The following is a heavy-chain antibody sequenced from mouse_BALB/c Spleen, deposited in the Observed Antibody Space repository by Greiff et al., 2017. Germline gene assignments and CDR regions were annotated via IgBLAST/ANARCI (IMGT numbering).Heavy chain of an antibody. CDR3: ARSYYYGSSYGDY. CDR1: GYTFTSYW. Sequence: QVQLQQSGAELAKPGASVKMSCKASGYTFTSYWMHWVKQRPGQGLEWIGYINPSTGYTEYNQKFKDKATLTADKSSSTAYMQLSSLTSEDSAVYYCARSYYYGSSYGDYWGQGTTLTVSS. CDR2: INPSTGYT. V-gene: IGHV1-7*01. J-gene: IGHJ2*01. D-gene: IGHD1-1*01.